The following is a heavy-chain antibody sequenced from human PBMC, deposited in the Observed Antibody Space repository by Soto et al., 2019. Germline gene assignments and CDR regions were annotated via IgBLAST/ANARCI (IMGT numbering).Heavy chain of an antibody. D-gene: IGHD3-16*01. CDR1: GYTFTRYS. CDR3: ARGEFLGPLNGNDY. J-gene: IGHJ4*02. CDR2: ISPGNGDT. Sequence: ASVKVSCKASGYTFTRYSMHWVRQAPGQRLEWMGWISPGNGDTRYSRNFQGRVTMTSDTPANTGYMELSSLRSEDTAVYYCARGEFLGPLNGNDYWGQGTLVTVSS. V-gene: IGHV1-3*01.